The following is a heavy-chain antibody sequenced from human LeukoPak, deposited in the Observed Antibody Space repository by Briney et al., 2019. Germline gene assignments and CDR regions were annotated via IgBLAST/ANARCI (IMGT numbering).Heavy chain of an antibody. CDR3: ARDPYSGSYGNYYYYFMDV. CDR2: ITSGSSYI. V-gene: IGHV3-21*01. CDR1: GFTFTTYG. J-gene: IGHJ6*03. D-gene: IGHD1-26*01. Sequence: GGTLRLSCSASGFTFTTYGMNWVRQAPGKGLEWVSSITSGSSYIYYADSVKGRFTISRDNAKNSLYLQMNSLRAEDTAVYYCARDPYSGSYGNYYYYFMDVRGKGTTVTISS.